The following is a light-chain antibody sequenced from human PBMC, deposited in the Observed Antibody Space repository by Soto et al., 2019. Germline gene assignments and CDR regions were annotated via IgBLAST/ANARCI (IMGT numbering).Light chain of an antibody. CDR3: QQYNSYSVNA. CDR2: DAS. CDR1: QSISGW. J-gene: IGKJ2*01. Sequence: DIQMTQAPYTLSPSVGDRVCITCRASQSISGWLAWYQQKPGKAPKLLIYDASSLESGVPSRFSGSGSGTEFSLTISRLQPDDFATYYCQQYNSYSVNAFGQGTKVDIK. V-gene: IGKV1-5*01.